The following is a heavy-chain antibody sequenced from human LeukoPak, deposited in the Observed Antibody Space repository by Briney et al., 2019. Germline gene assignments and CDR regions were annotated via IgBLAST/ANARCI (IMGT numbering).Heavy chain of an antibody. V-gene: IGHV4-59*01. Sequence: SETLSLTCTVSGASISGYYWSWIRQPPGKGLEWIGYIYYSGTTSYNPSLKSRVTISLDTSKNQFSLKLSSVTAADTAVYYCARGANWGSPDYWGQGTLVTVSS. CDR1: GASISGYY. D-gene: IGHD7-27*01. CDR3: ARGANWGSPDY. J-gene: IGHJ4*02. CDR2: IYYSGTT.